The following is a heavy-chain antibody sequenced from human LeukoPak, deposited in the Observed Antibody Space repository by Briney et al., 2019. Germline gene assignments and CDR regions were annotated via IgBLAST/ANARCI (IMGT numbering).Heavy chain of an antibody. D-gene: IGHD3-22*01. CDR2: INPNSGDA. V-gene: IGHV1-2*02. CDR1: GFPFNGYY. CDR3: AREGDSSADAFDI. Sequence: ASVKVAFKASGFPFNGYYMHWVRQAPGQGLERMGWINPNSGDANYAQKFQGRVTMTRDTSISTAYMELRRLRSDDTAVYHCAREGDSSADAFDIWGQGTMVTVSS. J-gene: IGHJ3*02.